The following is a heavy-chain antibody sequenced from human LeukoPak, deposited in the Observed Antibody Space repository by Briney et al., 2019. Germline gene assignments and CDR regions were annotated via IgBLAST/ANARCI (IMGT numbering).Heavy chain of an antibody. D-gene: IGHD1-1*01. CDR2: IYYSGST. CDR3: ASNIPTPTTSPPLGY. Sequence: SETLSLTCTVSGGSVISGSSYWGWIRQPPGKGLEWIGNIYYSGSTYYNPSLKSRVTISVDTSKTQFSLRLGSVTAADTAVYFCASNIPTPTTSPPLGYWGQGTLVTVSS. CDR1: GGSVISGSSY. V-gene: IGHV4-39*07. J-gene: IGHJ4*02.